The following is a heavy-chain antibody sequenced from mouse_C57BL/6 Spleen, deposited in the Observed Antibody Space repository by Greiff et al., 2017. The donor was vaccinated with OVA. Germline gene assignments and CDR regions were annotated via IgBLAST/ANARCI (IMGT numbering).Heavy chain of an antibody. J-gene: IGHJ1*03. CDR3: ARWGGSYWYFDV. V-gene: IGHV1-64*01. D-gene: IGHD3-1*01. CDR2: IHPNSGST. Sequence: QVQLKQPGAELVKPGASVKLSCKASGYTFTSYWMHWVKQRPGQGLEWIGMIHPNSGSTNYNEKFKSKATLTVDKSSSTAYMQLSSLTSEDSAVYYCARWGGSYWYFDVWGTGTTVTVSS. CDR1: GYTFTSYW.